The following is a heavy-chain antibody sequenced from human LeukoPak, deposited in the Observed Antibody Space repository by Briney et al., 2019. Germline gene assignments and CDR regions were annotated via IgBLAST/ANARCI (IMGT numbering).Heavy chain of an antibody. Sequence: PGGSLRLSCAASGFTFNNYAMSWVRQAPGKGLEWVSAISGSGGSTYYADSVKGRFTISRDNSKNTLYLHMNSLRAEDTAVYYCAKDLLVAGTSPDAFDIWGQGTMVTVSS. J-gene: IGHJ3*02. CDR3: AKDLLVAGTSPDAFDI. CDR1: GFTFNNYA. D-gene: IGHD6-19*01. CDR2: ISGSGGST. V-gene: IGHV3-23*01.